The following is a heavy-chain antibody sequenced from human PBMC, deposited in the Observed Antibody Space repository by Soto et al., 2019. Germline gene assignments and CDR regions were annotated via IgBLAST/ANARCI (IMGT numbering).Heavy chain of an antibody. CDR2: ISGSGGST. CDR3: AKGYSYGYFGY. J-gene: IGHJ4*02. V-gene: IGHV3-23*01. CDR1: GCTFISYA. D-gene: IGHD5-18*01. Sequence: VGPLRLSCAASGCTFISYAMSWVRQAPGKGLEWVSAISGSGGSTYYADSVKGRFTISRDNSKNTLYLQMNSLRAEDTAVYYCAKGYSYGYFGYWGQGTLVTVSS.